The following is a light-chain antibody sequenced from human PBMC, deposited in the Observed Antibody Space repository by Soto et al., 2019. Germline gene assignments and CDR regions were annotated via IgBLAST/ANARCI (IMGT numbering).Light chain of an antibody. J-gene: IGKJ1*01. V-gene: IGKV3-15*01. CDR2: GAS. Sequence: EKVMTQSPATVSVSPGQRLTLSCRARQSVSSNLAWYQQKPGQAPRLLIYGASTRATGIPARFSGSGSGTEFTLTISSLQSEDFAVYYCQQYNNWLRTFGQGTKVEIK. CDR3: QQYNNWLRT. CDR1: QSVSSN.